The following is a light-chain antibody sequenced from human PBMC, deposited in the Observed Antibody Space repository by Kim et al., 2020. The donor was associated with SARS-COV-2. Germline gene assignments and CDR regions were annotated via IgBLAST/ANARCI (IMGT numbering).Light chain of an antibody. CDR1: QSVSSSY. CDR3: QQYGSSPYT. J-gene: IGKJ2*01. CDR2: GAS. Sequence: EIVLTQSPGTLALSPGERATLSCRASQSVSSSYLAWYQQKPGQAPRLLIYGASSRAAGIPDTFSGSGSGTDFTLTIGRLESEDFAVYYCQQYGSSPYTFGQGTKLE. V-gene: IGKV3-20*01.